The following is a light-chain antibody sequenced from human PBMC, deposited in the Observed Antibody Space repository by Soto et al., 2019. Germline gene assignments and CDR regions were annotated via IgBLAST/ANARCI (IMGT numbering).Light chain of an antibody. Sequence: IVLTQSPCTLSLSPGERATLSCRASQSVSSSYLAWYQQKPGQAPRLLIYGPSSRATGIPDRFSGSGSGTEFTLTISSLQSEDFAVYYCQQYNNWPPITFGQGTRLEI. J-gene: IGKJ5*01. CDR1: QSVSSSY. CDR3: QQYNNWPPIT. V-gene: IGKV3-20*01. CDR2: GPS.